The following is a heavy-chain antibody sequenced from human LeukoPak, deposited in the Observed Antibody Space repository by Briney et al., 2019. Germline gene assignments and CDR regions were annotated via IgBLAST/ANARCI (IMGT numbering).Heavy chain of an antibody. CDR1: GESFSGYY. D-gene: IGHD2-2*01. CDR2: IDFGGST. CDR3: ARAPSGYCRRASCLYYFDY. V-gene: IGHV4-34*01. Sequence: SETLPLTCAVSGESFSGYYWNWIRQPPGKGLEWIGEIDFGGSTNCNPALKSRVNILLDTVKNQFSLRLSSVAAADTAVYYCARAPSGYCRRASCLYYFDYWGQGTLDCVSS. J-gene: IGHJ4*02.